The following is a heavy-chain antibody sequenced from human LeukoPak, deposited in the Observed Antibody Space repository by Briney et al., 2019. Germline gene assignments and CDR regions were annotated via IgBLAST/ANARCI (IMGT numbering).Heavy chain of an antibody. CDR1: GGSISSYY. Sequence: SEAPSLTCTVSGGSISSYYWSWIRQPAGKGLEWIGRIYTTGSNNYNPSLKSRITMSVDTSKNQFSLKLSAVTAADTAVYYCARGRSGGYNANWGQGTLVTVSS. D-gene: IGHD5-24*01. V-gene: IGHV4-4*07. CDR2: IYTTGSN. J-gene: IGHJ4*02. CDR3: ARGRSGGYNAN.